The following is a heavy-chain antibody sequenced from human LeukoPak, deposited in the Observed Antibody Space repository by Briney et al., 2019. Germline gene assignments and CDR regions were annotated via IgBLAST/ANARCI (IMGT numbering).Heavy chain of an antibody. D-gene: IGHD5-12*01. Sequence: GGSLRLSCVPSGFTFSSYAMSWVRQAPGKGLEWVSSISNSGGRTFYTDSVKGRFTISRDNSKITLYLQMNSLRAEDTAVYYCAKSYNGYESKPDYWGQGTLVTVSS. V-gene: IGHV3-23*01. CDR3: AKSYNGYESKPDY. CDR2: ISNSGGRT. J-gene: IGHJ4*02. CDR1: GFTFSSYA.